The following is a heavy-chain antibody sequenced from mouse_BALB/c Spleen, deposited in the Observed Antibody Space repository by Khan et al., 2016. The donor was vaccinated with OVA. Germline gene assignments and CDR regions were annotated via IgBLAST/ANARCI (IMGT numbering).Heavy chain of an antibody. V-gene: IGHV1-4*01. CDR1: GYTFTTYT. J-gene: IGHJ3*01. CDR3: AKEGAYYRSDGWFAY. Sequence: VQLVESGAELARPGAPVKMSCKASGYTFTTYTIHWVKQRPGQGLEWIGYIIPSTDYTTYNQKFKDKATLTADKSSSTAYMQLSSLTSDDSAVYYCAKEGAYYRSDGWFAYWGQGTLVTVSA. D-gene: IGHD2-14*01. CDR2: IIPSTDYT.